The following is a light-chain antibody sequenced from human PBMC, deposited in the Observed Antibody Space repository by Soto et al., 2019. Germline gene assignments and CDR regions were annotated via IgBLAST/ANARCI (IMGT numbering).Light chain of an antibody. CDR3: QQYNNWPPA. CDR2: GAS. J-gene: IGKJ2*01. Sequence: EIVMTQSPATLSVSPGERATLSCRASQSVSSNLAWYQQKPGQAPRLLIYGASTRATGIPARFSGSGSGTEFTLTIRSLQSEDFAFYYCQQYNNWPPAFGQGTKLEIK. CDR1: QSVSSN. V-gene: IGKV3-15*01.